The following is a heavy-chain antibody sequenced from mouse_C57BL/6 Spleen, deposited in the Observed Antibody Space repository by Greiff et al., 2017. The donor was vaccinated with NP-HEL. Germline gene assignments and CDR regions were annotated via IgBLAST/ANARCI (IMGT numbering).Heavy chain of an antibody. CDR2: ISYSGST. V-gene: IGHV3-8*01. J-gene: IGHJ4*01. D-gene: IGHD3-2*02. CDR3: ARGSQSLYAMDY. CDR1: GYSIPSDY. Sequence: EVQLQESGPGLAKPSQTLSLTCSVTGYSIPSDYWNWIRKFPGNKLEYMGYISYSGSTYYNPSLKSRISITRDTSKNQYYLQLNSVTTEDTATYYCARGSQSLYAMDYWGQGTSVTVSS.